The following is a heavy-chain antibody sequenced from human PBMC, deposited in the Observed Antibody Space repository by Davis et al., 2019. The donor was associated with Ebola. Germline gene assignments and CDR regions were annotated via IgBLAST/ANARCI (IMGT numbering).Heavy chain of an antibody. J-gene: IGHJ4*02. CDR3: AKDLAYGDPPRYYFDI. D-gene: IGHD4-17*01. Sequence: GESLKISCAASGFTFSSYWMSWVRQAPGKGLEWVSAISGSGGSTYYADSVKGRFTISRDNSKNTLYLQMNSLRAEDTAVYYCAKDLAYGDPPRYYFDIWGQGTLVTVSS. CDR1: GFTFSSYW. V-gene: IGHV3-23*01. CDR2: ISGSGGST.